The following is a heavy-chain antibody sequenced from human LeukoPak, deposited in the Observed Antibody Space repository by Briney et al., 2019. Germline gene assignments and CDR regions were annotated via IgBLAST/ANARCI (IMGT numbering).Heavy chain of an antibody. J-gene: IGHJ4*02. CDR1: GYTFTSYD. CDR2: MNPNSGNT. D-gene: IGHD1-26*01. V-gene: IGHV1-8*01. Sequence: EASVKASCKASGYTFTSYDINWARQATGQGLGWMGWMNPNSGNTGYAQKFQGRVTMTRNTSISTAYMELSSLRSEDTAVYYCARGPGAFDYWGQGTLVTVSS. CDR3: ARGPGAFDY.